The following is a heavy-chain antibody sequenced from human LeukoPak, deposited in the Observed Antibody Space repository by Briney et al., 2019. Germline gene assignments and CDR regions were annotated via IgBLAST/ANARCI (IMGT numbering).Heavy chain of an antibody. CDR3: ARDLTGGGGGY. CDR1: GGSISSYY. CDR2: IYYSGST. J-gene: IGHJ4*02. V-gene: IGHV4-59*01. Sequence: ETLSLTCTVSGGSISSYYWSWIRQPPGKGLEWIGYIYYSGSTNYNPSLKSRVTISVDTSKNQFSLKLSSVTAADTAVYYCARDLTGGGGGYWGQGTLVTVSS. D-gene: IGHD7-27*01.